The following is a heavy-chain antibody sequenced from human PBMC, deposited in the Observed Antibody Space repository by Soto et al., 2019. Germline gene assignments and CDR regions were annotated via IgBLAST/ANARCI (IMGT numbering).Heavy chain of an antibody. CDR1: GFTFSSYG. CDR2: IWYDGSNK. Sequence: PVGSLRLSCAASGFTFSSYGMHWVRQAPGKGLEWVAVIWYDGSNKYYADSVKGRFTISRDNSKNTLYLQMNSLRAEDTAVYYCARENYYYGMDVWGQGTTVTVSS. V-gene: IGHV3-33*01. J-gene: IGHJ6*02. CDR3: ARENYYYGMDV.